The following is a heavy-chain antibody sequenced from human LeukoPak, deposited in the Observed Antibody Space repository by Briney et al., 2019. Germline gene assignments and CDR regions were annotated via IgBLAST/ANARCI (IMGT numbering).Heavy chain of an antibody. CDR1: GYTFIGYY. Sequence: ASVKVSCKASGYTFIGYYMHWVRQAPGQGLEWMGRINPNSGGTNYAQKFQGRVTMTRDTSISTAYMELSRLRSDDTAVYYCARDPDSSGWLLYYFDYWGQGTLVTVSS. J-gene: IGHJ4*02. V-gene: IGHV1-2*06. D-gene: IGHD6-19*01. CDR2: INPNSGGT. CDR3: ARDPDSSGWLLYYFDY.